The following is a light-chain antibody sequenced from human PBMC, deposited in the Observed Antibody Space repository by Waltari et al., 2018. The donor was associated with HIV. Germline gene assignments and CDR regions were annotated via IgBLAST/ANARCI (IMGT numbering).Light chain of an antibody. CDR1: QNIKKY. V-gene: IGKV1-39*01. CDR3: QQHFTTPWT. CDR2: ATS. Sequence: DIQMTQSPSSLSASVGDRVTITCRASQNIKKYSNWYQQKPGEAPKLLIYATSSLQSVVPSRFSGSGSGTDFTLTISSLQSEDIATYFCQQHFTTPWTFGQGTKV. J-gene: IGKJ1*01.